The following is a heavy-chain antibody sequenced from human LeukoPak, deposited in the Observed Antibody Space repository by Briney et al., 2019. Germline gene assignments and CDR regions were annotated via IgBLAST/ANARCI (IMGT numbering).Heavy chain of an antibody. D-gene: IGHD3-10*01. CDR1: VGSFSGYY. CDR3: ARGRQAYYYGSGSYNY. J-gene: IGHJ4*02. CDR2: INHSGCT. V-gene: IGHV4-34*01. Sequence: PSETLSLTCAVCVGSFSGYYWSWLRQPPGKGLEGIGEINHSGCTNYNPSLKSRVTISVGTSKNQFSLKLSSVTAADTAVYYGARGRQAYYYGSGSYNYWGQGTLVTVSS.